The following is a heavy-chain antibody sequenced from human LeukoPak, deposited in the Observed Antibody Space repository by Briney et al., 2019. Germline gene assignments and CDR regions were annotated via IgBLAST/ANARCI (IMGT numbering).Heavy chain of an antibody. CDR3: ARTLQWRNYFDY. CDR1: GFTFSSYG. Sequence: GGSLRLSCAASGFTFSSYGMHWVRQAPGKGLEWVAVIWYDGSNKYYADSVKGRFTISRDNSKNTLYLQMNSLRAEDTAVYYCARTLQWRNYFDYWGQGTLVTVSS. D-gene: IGHD4-11*01. J-gene: IGHJ4*02. CDR2: IWYDGSNK. V-gene: IGHV3-33*01.